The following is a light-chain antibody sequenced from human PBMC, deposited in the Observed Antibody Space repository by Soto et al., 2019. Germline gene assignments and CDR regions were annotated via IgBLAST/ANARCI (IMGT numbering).Light chain of an antibody. CDR1: QNIRSS. CDR3: QQYNNWPPVT. J-gene: IGKJ1*01. V-gene: IGKV3-15*01. Sequence: VMTQSPASLSASPGERVPLYCRASQNIRSSLAWYQQRPGQAPRLLIYGASTRATGIPARFSGSGSGTEFTLTISSLQSEDFAVYYCQQYNNWPPVTFGQGTKVAI. CDR2: GAS.